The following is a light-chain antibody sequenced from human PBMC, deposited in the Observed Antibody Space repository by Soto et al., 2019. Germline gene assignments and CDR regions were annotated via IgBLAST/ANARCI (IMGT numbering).Light chain of an antibody. CDR1: QVIKND. CDR2: VAS. Sequence: IQMTQYPSSLYASVRERVTITCRASQVIKNDLSWYKQRPGRDPKLMIYVASNLQSGVPSRLRGIVYGTDFTLTISSLQPEDGATDDCLQKYNYPLTFGEGTKVDIK. J-gene: IGKJ4*01. V-gene: IGKV1-6*02. CDR3: LQKYNYPLT.